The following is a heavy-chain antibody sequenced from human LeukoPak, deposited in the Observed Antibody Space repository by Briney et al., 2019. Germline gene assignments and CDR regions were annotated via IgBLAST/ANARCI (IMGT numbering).Heavy chain of an antibody. D-gene: IGHD5-18*01. CDR1: GFTFSTYG. Sequence: PGGSLRLSCAASGFTFSTYGMHWVRQAPGKGLEWVAFIRYDGNSKDYADSVKSRFSISRDNSKNTLYLQMNSLRAEDTAVYYCAKGGGYSYENYYFYMDVWGKGTTVTVSS. V-gene: IGHV3-30*02. J-gene: IGHJ6*03. CDR2: IRYDGNSK. CDR3: AKGGGYSYENYYFYMDV.